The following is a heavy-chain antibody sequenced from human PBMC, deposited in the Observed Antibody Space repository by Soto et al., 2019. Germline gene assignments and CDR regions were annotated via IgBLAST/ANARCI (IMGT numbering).Heavy chain of an antibody. J-gene: IGHJ5*02. V-gene: IGHV4-31*03. CDR3: ARGFADRFLEWFSWFDP. D-gene: IGHD3-3*01. Sequence: SSETLSLTCTVSGGSISSGGYYWSWIRQHPGKGLEWIGYIYYSGSTYYNPSLKSRVTISVDTSKNQFSLKLSSVTAADTAVYYCARGFADRFLEWFSWFDPWGQGTLVTVSS. CDR1: GGSISSGGYY. CDR2: IYYSGST.